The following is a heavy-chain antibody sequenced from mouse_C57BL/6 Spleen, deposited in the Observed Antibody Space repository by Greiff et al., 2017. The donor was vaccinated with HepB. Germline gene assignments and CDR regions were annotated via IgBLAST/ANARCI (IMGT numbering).Heavy chain of an antibody. V-gene: IGHV1-85*01. CDR2: IYPRDGST. CDR1: GYTFTSYD. CDR3: ARGNYYGSSYFDY. D-gene: IGHD1-1*01. Sequence: QVQLQQSGPELVKPGASVKLSCKASGYTFTSYDINWVKQRPGQGLEWIGWIYPRDGSTKYNEKFKGKATLTVDTSSSTAYMELHSLTSEDSAFYFCARGNYYGSSYFDYWGQGTTLTVSS. J-gene: IGHJ2*01.